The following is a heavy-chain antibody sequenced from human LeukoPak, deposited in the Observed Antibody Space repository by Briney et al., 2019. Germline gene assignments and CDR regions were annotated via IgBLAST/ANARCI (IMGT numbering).Heavy chain of an antibody. CDR1: GYTFTSYD. CDR3: ARDHPPPGSSSSRWFDP. Sequence: SVKVSCKASGYTFTSYDINWVRQATGQGLEWMGGIIPIFGTANYAQKFQGRVTITTDESTSTAYMELSSLRSEDTAVYYCARDHPPPGSSSSRWFDPWGQGTLVTVSS. D-gene: IGHD6-6*01. CDR2: IIPIFGTA. V-gene: IGHV1-69*05. J-gene: IGHJ5*02.